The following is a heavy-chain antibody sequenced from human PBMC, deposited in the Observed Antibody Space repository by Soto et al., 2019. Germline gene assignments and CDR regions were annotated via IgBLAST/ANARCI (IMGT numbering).Heavy chain of an antibody. Sequence: QVQLVQSGAEVRKPGSSVKVSCKASGVTFSSYTISWVRQAPGQGLEWMGRIIPVLGGANYAPKFQGRLTIVADEPTSTVYMDLSSLRSEDTAMYYAIWLINGDSDVSDFWGQGTFITVSS. CDR1: GVTFSSYT. D-gene: IGHD3-9*01. CDR3: IWLINGDSDVSDF. CDR2: IIPVLGGA. V-gene: IGHV1-69*11. J-gene: IGHJ3*01.